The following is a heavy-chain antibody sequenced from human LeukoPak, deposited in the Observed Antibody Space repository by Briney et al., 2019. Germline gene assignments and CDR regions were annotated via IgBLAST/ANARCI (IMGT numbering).Heavy chain of an antibody. CDR3: ARRLGVVIIRYFDY. CDR1: GDSITNTRYY. Sequence: SETLSLTCTVSGDSITNTRYYWSWIRQPPGKGLEWIGEINHSGSTNYNPSLKSRVTISVDTSKNQFSLKLSSVTAADTAVYYCARRLGVVIIRYFDYWGQGTLVPVSS. J-gene: IGHJ4*02. V-gene: IGHV4-39*07. D-gene: IGHD3-3*01. CDR2: INHSGST.